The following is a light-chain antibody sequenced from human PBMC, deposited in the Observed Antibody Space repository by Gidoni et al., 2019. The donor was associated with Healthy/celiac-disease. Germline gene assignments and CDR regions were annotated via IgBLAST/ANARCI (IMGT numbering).Light chain of an antibody. CDR1: QSGSTY. CDR2: GAS. CDR3: QQYNNWPRT. V-gene: IGKV3-15*01. J-gene: IGKJ1*01. Sequence: IVITQSPATLSVSPGERATLCCRASQSGSTYLAWYQQKPGQAPRLLIYGASTRATGIPARFSGSGSGTEFTLTISSLQSEDFAVYYCQQYNNWPRTFGQGTKVETK.